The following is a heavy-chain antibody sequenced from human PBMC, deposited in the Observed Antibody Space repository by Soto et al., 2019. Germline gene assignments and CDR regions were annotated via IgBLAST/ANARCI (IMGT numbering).Heavy chain of an antibody. CDR2: ISAYNGNT. J-gene: IGHJ6*02. CDR3: ARDQEYDLDWCRCLQGCDYYGMDV. CDR1: GYTFTSYG. Sequence: ASVKVSCKASGYTFTSYGISWVRQAPGQGLEWMGWISAYNGNTNYAQKLQGRVTMTTDTSTSTAYMELRSLRSDDTAVYYCARDQEYDLDWCRCLQGCDYYGMDVWGQGTTVTVSS. D-gene: IGHD3-3*01. V-gene: IGHV1-18*04.